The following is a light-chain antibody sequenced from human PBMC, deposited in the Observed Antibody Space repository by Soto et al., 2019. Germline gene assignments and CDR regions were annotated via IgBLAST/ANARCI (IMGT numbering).Light chain of an antibody. J-gene: IGLJ3*02. CDR2: EGS. CDR1: SSDVGSYNL. CDR3: CSYAGSSTLV. V-gene: IGLV2-23*01. Sequence: QSALTQPASVSGSPGQSITISCTGTSSDVGSYNLVSWYQQHPGKAPKLMIYEGSKRPSGVSNRFSGYQSGNTASLTISGLQAEDEADYYCCSYAGSSTLVFGGGTKVTVL.